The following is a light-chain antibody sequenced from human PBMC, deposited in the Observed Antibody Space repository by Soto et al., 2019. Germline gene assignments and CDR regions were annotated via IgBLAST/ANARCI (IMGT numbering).Light chain of an antibody. Sequence: DVVLTQSTKYLSASVADRVTITCRASQSISSYLNWYQQEPGKAPKFLIYAASSLQSGVPSRFSGSGSGTDFTLTISSLQPEDFATYYCQQSYSTPITFGQVTRLEIK. CDR3: QQSYSTPIT. J-gene: IGKJ5*01. V-gene: IGKV1-39*01. CDR2: AAS. CDR1: QSISSY.